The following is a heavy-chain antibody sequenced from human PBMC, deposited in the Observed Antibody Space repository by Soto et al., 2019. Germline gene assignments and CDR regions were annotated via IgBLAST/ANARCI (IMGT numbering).Heavy chain of an antibody. CDR3: AREKSNWFDP. J-gene: IGHJ5*02. V-gene: IGHV4-59*01. Sequence: PSETLSLTCTVSGDSISNYYWSWIRQPPGKGLEWIGYIYYSGSANYNPSLKSRVTISVDTSRNQFSLKLSSVTAADTAVYYCAREKSNWFDPWGQGTLVTVSS. CDR2: IYYSGSA. CDR1: GDSISNYY.